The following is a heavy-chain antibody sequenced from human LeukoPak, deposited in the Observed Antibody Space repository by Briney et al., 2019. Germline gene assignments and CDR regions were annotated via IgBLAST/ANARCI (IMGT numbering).Heavy chain of an antibody. CDR3: ARHPTSFALFDP. V-gene: IGHV4-4*09. Sequence: SETLSLSCTVSGGSISSYYWSWIRQPPGKGLEWIGYIYTSGSTNYSPSLKSRVTISVDTSKNQFSLKLSSVTAADTAVYYCARHPTSFALFDPWGQGTLVSVSS. D-gene: IGHD3-16*01. CDR2: IYTSGST. CDR1: GGSISSYY. J-gene: IGHJ5*02.